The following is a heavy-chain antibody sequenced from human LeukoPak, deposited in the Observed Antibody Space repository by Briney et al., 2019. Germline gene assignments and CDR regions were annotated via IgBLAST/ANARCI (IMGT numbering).Heavy chain of an antibody. CDR1: GGSISTYF. Sequence: SETLSLTCAVSGGSISTYFWSWIRQPPGKGLEWIGYIYYSGSTNYNPSLKSRVTISVDTSKNQFSLKLSSVTAADTAMNYCARQGGANSFDYWGQGILVTVSS. J-gene: IGHJ4*02. V-gene: IGHV4-59*08. CDR2: IYYSGST. D-gene: IGHD1-1*01. CDR3: ARQGGANSFDY.